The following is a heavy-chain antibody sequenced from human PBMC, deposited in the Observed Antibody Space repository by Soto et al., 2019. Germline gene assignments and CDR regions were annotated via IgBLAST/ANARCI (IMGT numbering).Heavy chain of an antibody. V-gene: IGHV3-74*01. CDR3: ARGGRGAFAL. J-gene: IGHJ3*01. CDR1: GFTFSYYW. CDR2: IHSDGSST. D-gene: IGHD1-26*01. Sequence: EVQLVESGGGLVRPGGSLRLSCAASGFTFSYYWMHWVRQAPGKGLVWVSRIHSDGSSTTYADFVKGRFIISRDNARSAVDLQMTSAGGGAQGVCFCARGGRGAFALWGQGAVVSVSS.